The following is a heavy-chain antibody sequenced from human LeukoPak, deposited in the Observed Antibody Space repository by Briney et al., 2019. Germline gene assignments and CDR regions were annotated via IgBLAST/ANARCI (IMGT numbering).Heavy chain of an antibody. V-gene: IGHV3-66*01. CDR2: IYSGGST. J-gene: IGHJ4*02. CDR1: GYTVSSNY. CDR3: ARDLTGYYYDY. Sequence: GGSLRLSCAASGYTVSSNYMSWVRQAPGKGLEWVSVIYSGGSTYYADSVKGRFTISRDNSKNTLYLQMNSLRAEDTAVYYCARDLTGYYYDYWGQGTPVTVSS. D-gene: IGHD3-9*01.